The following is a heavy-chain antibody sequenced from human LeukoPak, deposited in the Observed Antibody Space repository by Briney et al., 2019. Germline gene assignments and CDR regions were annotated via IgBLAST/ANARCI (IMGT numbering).Heavy chain of an antibody. CDR2: IYYTGST. D-gene: IGHD2-2*01. Sequence: PSETLSLTCTVSGGSISSSSYYWGWIRQPPGKGLESIGNIYYTGSTYYNPSLKSRVTMSADTSKNQFSLKMSSVTAADTAVYYCAKYGSSYCSGNSCIPHWGQGTLVTVSS. CDR3: AKYGSSYCSGNSCIPH. J-gene: IGHJ4*02. V-gene: IGHV4-39*07. CDR1: GGSISSSSYY.